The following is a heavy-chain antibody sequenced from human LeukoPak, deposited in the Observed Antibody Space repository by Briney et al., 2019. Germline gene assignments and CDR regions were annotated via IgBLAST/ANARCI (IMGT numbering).Heavy chain of an antibody. J-gene: IGHJ4*02. CDR3: LLTAMAPY. V-gene: IGHV3-23*01. CDR2: ISGSGGST. CDR1: GGSISSYY. D-gene: IGHD5-18*01. Sequence: ETLSLTCTVSGGSISSYYWSWVRQAPGKGLEWVSAISGSGGSTYYADSVKGRFTISRDNSKNTLYLQMNSLRAEDTAVYYCLLTAMAPYWGQGTLVTVSS.